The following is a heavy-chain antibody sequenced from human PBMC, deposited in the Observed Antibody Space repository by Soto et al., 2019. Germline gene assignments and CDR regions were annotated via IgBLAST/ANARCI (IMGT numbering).Heavy chain of an antibody. V-gene: IGHV3-30*18. Sequence: QPGGSLRLSCAASGFTFSSYGMHWVRQAPGKGLEWVAVISYDGSNKYYADSVKGRFTISRDNSKNTLYLQMNSLRAEDTAVYYCAKEAWRDIVATKYSSGWYLGYWGQGTLVTVSS. J-gene: IGHJ4*02. CDR2: ISYDGSNK. D-gene: IGHD6-19*01. CDR1: GFTFSSYG. CDR3: AKEAWRDIVATKYSSGWYLGY.